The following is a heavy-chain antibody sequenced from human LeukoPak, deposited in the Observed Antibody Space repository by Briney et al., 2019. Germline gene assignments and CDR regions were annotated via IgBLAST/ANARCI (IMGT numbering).Heavy chain of an antibody. CDR2: IIPIFGTA. CDR3: ARARVVPAAKRWDGAFDI. CDR1: GGTFSSYA. Sequence: SVKVSCKASGGTFSSYAISWVRQAPGQGLEWMGGIIPIFGTANYAQKFQGRVTITTDESTSTAYMELSSLRSEDTAVYYCARARVVPAAKRWDGAFDIWGQGTMVTVSS. J-gene: IGHJ3*02. D-gene: IGHD2-2*01. V-gene: IGHV1-69*05.